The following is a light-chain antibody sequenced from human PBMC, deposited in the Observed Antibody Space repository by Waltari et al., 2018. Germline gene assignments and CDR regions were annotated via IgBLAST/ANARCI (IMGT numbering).Light chain of an antibody. CDR3: QKYGNSYT. V-gene: IGKV3-20*01. J-gene: IGKJ2*01. Sequence: EIVLTQSPGTLSLSPGERATLPCRASQSVPTTSLVWYHQNPGQAPRLLIYGASSRATGTPDRFSGSGSGTDFTLTINRLEPEDFAVYYCQKYGNSYTFGQGTKLEIK. CDR1: QSVPTTS. CDR2: GAS.